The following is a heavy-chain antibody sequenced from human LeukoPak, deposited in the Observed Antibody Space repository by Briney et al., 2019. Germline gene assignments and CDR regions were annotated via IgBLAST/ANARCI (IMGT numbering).Heavy chain of an antibody. D-gene: IGHD3-22*01. CDR2: IIPILGIA. CDR3: AREYYYDSSGPNWSDP. V-gene: IGHV1-69*04. J-gene: IGHJ5*02. CDR1: GGTFSSYT. Sequence: SVTVSCKASGGTFSSYTISWVRQAPGQGLEWMGRIIPILGIANYAQKFQDRVTITADKSTSTAYMELSSLRSEDTAVYYCAREYYYDSSGPNWSDPWGQGTLVTVSS.